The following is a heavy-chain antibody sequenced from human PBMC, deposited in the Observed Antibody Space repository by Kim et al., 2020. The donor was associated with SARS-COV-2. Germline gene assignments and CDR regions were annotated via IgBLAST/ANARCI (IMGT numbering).Heavy chain of an antibody. CDR3: ARLSGYGVYPSYGMDV. CDR2: ISSSGSTI. J-gene: IGHJ6*02. CDR1: GFTFSSYE. Sequence: GGSLRLSCAASGFTFSSYEMNWVRQAPGKGLEWVSYISSSGSTIYYADSVKGRFTISRDNAKNSLYLQMNSLRAEDTAVYYCARLSGYGVYPSYGMDVWGQGTTVTVSS. V-gene: IGHV3-48*03. D-gene: IGHD5-12*01.